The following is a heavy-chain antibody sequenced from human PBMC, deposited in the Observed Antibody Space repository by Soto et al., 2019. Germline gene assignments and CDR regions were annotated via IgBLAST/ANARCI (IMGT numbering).Heavy chain of an antibody. J-gene: IGHJ4*02. CDR3: AKGLALMADH. CDR1: GFSFNTYV. CDR2: ILYDGSKE. V-gene: IGHV3-30*18. Sequence: GGSLRLSCRDSGFSFNTYVMDWFRQAPGKGLEWVARILYDGSKEYYADPVKGRFTISRDNSKNTLYLQMDRLRVEDTAVYFCAKGLALMADHWGQGTPVTVSS. D-gene: IGHD2-21*01.